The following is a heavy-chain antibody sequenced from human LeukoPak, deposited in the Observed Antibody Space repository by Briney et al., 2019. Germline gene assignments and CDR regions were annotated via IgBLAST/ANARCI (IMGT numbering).Heavy chain of an antibody. CDR1: GYTFTSYD. Sequence: ASVKVSCKASGYTFTSYDINWVRQAPGQGLEWMGIINPSGGSTSYAQKFQGRVTMTRDTSTSTVYMELSSLRSEDTAVYYCSRDYDSGGFYSGDVFDFWGKGKMVTVFS. V-gene: IGHV1-46*01. D-gene: IGHD3-22*01. CDR2: INPSGGST. CDR3: SRDYDSGGFYSGDVFDF. J-gene: IGHJ3*01.